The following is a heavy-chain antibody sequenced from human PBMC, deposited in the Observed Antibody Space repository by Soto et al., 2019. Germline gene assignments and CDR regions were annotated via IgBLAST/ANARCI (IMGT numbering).Heavy chain of an antibody. D-gene: IGHD3-22*01. V-gene: IGHV4-31*03. CDR2: IYYSGST. CDR3: ARGVQYDSSGYTDY. Sequence: SETLSLTCTVSGGSISSGCYYWSWIRQHPGKGLEWIGYIYYSGSTYYNPSLKSRVTISVDTSKNQFSLKLSSVTAADTAVYYCARGVQYDSSGYTDYWGQGTLVTVSS. CDR1: GGSISSGCYY. J-gene: IGHJ4*02.